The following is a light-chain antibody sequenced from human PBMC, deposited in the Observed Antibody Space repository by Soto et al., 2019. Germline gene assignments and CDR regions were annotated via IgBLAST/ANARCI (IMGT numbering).Light chain of an antibody. CDR2: GAS. J-gene: IGKJ1*01. CDR3: QQYSTFTRT. CDR1: QSVSSSY. Sequence: EIVLTQSPSTLSLSPGERATLSCRASQSVSSSYLAWYQQKPGQAPRLLIYGASSRATGIPDRFSGSGSGTEFTLNISSLQPEDFATFYCQQYSTFTRTFGQGTKVDI. V-gene: IGKV3-20*01.